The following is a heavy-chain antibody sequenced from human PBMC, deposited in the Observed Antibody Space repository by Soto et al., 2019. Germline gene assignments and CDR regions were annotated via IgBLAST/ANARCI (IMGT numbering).Heavy chain of an antibody. J-gene: IGHJ3*01. CDR2: IYWDDAE. Sequence: QITLKESGPTLVKPTQTLTLTCTFSGFSLSTSGVGVGWIRQPPGKALEWLALIYWDDAERYRASLKSRLTITKDTSKNQVVLTMTNMDPVDTGTYYCVHKKNYCSGGTCYNDSFDFWGQGTMVTVSS. CDR3: VHKKNYCSGGTCYNDSFDF. V-gene: IGHV2-5*02. CDR1: GFSLSTSGVG. D-gene: IGHD2-15*01.